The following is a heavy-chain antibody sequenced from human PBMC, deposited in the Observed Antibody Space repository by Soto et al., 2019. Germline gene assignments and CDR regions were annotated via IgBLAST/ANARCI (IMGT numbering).Heavy chain of an antibody. V-gene: IGHV1-18*01. Sequence: GASVKVSCKASGYTFTSYGISWVRQAPGQGLEWMGWISAYNGNTNYAQKLQGRVTMTTDTSASTAYMELRSLRSDDTAVYYCARNANYYDSSGYWILIDYWGQGTLVTVSS. J-gene: IGHJ4*02. CDR2: ISAYNGNT. D-gene: IGHD3-22*01. CDR3: ARNANYYDSSGYWILIDY. CDR1: GYTFTSYG.